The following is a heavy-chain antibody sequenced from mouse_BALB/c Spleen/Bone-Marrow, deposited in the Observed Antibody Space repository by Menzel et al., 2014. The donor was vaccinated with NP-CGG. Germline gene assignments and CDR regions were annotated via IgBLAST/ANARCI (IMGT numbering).Heavy chain of an antibody. D-gene: IGHD2-14*01. CDR3: VRGDYRYSWFAY. Sequence: VQLQQSGPELVKPGASVKVSCKASGYSFTDYNMSWVKQSHGKSLEWIGHIDPYNGGTTYNQKFKGKATLTVDKSSSTAFMHLNSLTSDDSTVYYCVRGDYRYSWFAYWGQGTLVTVSA. CDR2: IDPYNGGT. CDR1: GYSFTDYN. J-gene: IGHJ3*01. V-gene: IGHV1S135*01.